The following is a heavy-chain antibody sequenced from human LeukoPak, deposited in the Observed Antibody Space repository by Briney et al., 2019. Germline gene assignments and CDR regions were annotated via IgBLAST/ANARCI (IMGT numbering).Heavy chain of an antibody. V-gene: IGHV3-53*04. D-gene: IGHD3-22*01. CDR3: ARGTYYYVSSGYPLFDY. CDR2: IYRGGST. Sequence: QSGGALILSCAASGFTVSSNYMSGVGQAPGKGLEWVLVIYRGGSTYYADSVKGRFTISRHNSKNTPYLQMNSLRAEDTAVYYGARGTYYYVSSGYPLFDYWGQGTLVTVSS. CDR1: GFTVSSNY. J-gene: IGHJ4*02.